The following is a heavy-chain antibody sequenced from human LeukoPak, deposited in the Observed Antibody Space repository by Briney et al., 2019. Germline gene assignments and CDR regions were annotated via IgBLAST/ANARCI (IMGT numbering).Heavy chain of an antibody. Sequence: AGASLRLSCAASVYTFSSYSMHWVREAPGKGLEWVVVISYDGSNKYYADSVKGRFTISRDNSKNTLYLQMNSLRAEDTAVYYCARANGDYDGYYFDYWGQGTLVIVSS. CDR3: ARANGDYDGYYFDY. CDR1: VYTFSSYS. D-gene: IGHD4-17*01. CDR2: ISYDGSNK. J-gene: IGHJ4*02. V-gene: IGHV3-30*04.